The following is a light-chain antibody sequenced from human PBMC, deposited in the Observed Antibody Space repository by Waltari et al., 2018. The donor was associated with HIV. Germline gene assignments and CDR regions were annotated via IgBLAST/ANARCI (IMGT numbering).Light chain of an antibody. CDR2: DVS. V-gene: IGLV2-14*01. CDR1: NSDVGGYNY. J-gene: IGLJ1*01. Sequence: QSALTQPASVSGSPGQSITISCTGTNSDVGGYNYVSWYQQHPGKAPRLIIFDVSHRPSWISNRFSGSKSGNTTSRTSSGLQAEDEADYYCSSYTRSTTLDAVFGTGTTVTVL. CDR3: SSYTRSTTLDAV.